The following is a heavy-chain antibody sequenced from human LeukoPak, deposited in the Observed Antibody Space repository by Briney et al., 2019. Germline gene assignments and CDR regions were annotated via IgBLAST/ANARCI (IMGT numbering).Heavy chain of an antibody. CDR2: IYYSGST. CDR1: GGSISSSSYY. J-gene: IGHJ4*02. V-gene: IGHV4-39*01. D-gene: IGHD5-12*01. CDR3: ARAWLPFYFDY. Sequence: SSETLSLTCTVSGGSISSSSYYWGWIRQPPGKGLEWIGSIYYSGSTYYNPSLKSRVTISVDTSKNQFSLKLSSVTAADTAVYYCARAWLPFYFDYWGQGTLVTVSS.